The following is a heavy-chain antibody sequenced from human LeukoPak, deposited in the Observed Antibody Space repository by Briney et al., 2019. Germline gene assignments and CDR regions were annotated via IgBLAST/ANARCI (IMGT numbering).Heavy chain of an antibody. V-gene: IGHV3-74*01. CDR1: GFTFDDYA. CDR2: INTDGTST. J-gene: IGHJ3*02. Sequence: GGSLRLSCAVSGFTFDDYAMHWVRQAPGKGLEWVSRINTDGTSTDYADSVQGRITIFRDNAKNTMYLQIHSLRVEDTAVYCARVGYTAMIGIGDAFDIWGQGTLVAVSS. D-gene: IGHD5-18*01. CDR3: RVGYTAMIGIGDAFDI.